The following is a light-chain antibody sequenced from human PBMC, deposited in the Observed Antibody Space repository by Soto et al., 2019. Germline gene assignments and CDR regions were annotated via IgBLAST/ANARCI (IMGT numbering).Light chain of an antibody. CDR1: QGIRND. CDR2: AAS. CDR3: LQHSTYPLP. Sequence: DIQMTQFPSSLSASVGDRVTITCRASQGIRNDLGWYQQKPGKAPKRLIYAASSLQSGDPSRCSGSGSGTKFTLAISSLQPEDSATFYCLQHSTYPLPFGQGTKVEIK. J-gene: IGKJ1*01. V-gene: IGKV1-17*01.